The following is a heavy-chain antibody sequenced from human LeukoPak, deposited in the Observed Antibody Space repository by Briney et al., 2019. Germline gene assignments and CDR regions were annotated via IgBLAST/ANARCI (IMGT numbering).Heavy chain of an antibody. CDR1: GGSISSYY. CDR3: ARHRIAARLGAFFDY. J-gene: IGHJ4*02. V-gene: IGHV4-4*09. D-gene: IGHD6-6*01. CDR2: IYTSGST. Sequence: SETLSLTCTVSGGSISSYYWSWIRQPPGKGLEWIGYIYTSGSTNYNPSLKSRVTISVDTSKNQFSLKLSSVTAADTAVYYCARHRIAARLGAFFDYWGQGTLVTVSS.